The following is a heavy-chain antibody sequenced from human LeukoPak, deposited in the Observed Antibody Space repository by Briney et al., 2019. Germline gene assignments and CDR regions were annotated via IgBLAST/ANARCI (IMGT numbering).Heavy chain of an antibody. V-gene: IGHV4-34*01. J-gene: IGHJ6*03. CDR3: AREKCSSTSCYYAYYYYMDV. Sequence: SETLSLTCAVHGGSFSGYYWSWIRQPPGKGLEWIGEINHSGSTNYNPSLKSRVTISVDTSKNQFSLKLSSVTAADTAVYYCAREKCSSTSCYYAYYYYMDVWGKGTTVTVSS. D-gene: IGHD2-2*01. CDR1: GGSFSGYY. CDR2: INHSGST.